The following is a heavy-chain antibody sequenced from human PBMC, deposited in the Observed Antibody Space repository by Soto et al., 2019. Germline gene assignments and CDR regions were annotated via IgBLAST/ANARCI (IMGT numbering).Heavy chain of an antibody. Sequence: ASVKVSCKASGYIFITYGISWVRQAPGQGLEWMGRISTYNGNTNYAQNLQGRVTMTTDTSTSTAYMELRSLRSDDTAVYYCARDLDGSGSYYTDYWGPGTMVTVSS. CDR2: ISTYNGNT. D-gene: IGHD3-10*01. CDR1: GYIFITYG. CDR3: ARDLDGSGSYYTDY. V-gene: IGHV1-18*01. J-gene: IGHJ4*02.